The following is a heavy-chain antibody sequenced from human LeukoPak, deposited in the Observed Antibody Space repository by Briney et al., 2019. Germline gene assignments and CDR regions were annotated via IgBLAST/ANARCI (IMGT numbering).Heavy chain of an antibody. CDR2: ISGSGGST. CDR3: AKHDKGYYFDY. D-gene: IGHD3-22*01. V-gene: IGHV3-23*01. J-gene: IGHJ4*02. Sequence: GGSLRLSCVASGFTVRDKYMSWVRQAPGKGLEWVSAISGSGGSTYYADSVKGRFTISRDNFKNTLYLQMNSLRAEDTAAYYCAKHDKGYYFDYWGQGTLVTVSS. CDR1: GFTVRDKY.